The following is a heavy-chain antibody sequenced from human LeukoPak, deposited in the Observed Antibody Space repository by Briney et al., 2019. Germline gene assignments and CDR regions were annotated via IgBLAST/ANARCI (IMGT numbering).Heavy chain of an antibody. Sequence: GGSLRLSCAASGFTFSSYAMSWVRQAPGKGLEWVSAISGGAGSTYYADSVKGQFSISRDNSKNTLYLQMNSLRAEDTAVYYCAKARMGYSSGWYDFGYWGQGTLVTVSS. CDR2: ISGGAGST. V-gene: IGHV3-23*01. CDR3: AKARMGYSSGWYDFGY. CDR1: GFTFSSYA. J-gene: IGHJ4*02. D-gene: IGHD6-19*01.